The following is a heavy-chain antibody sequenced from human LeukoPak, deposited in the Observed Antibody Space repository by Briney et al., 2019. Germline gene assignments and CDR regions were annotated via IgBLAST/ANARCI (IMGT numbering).Heavy chain of an antibody. CDR3: AREYYGSSGYYDY. CDR1: GFRFSNSW. J-gene: IGHJ4*02. CDR2: MKTDGTRI. Sequence: GGSLRLSCAASGFRFSNSWMYWVRQGPGKGPVWVSRMKTDGTRIEYADSVKGRFTISRDNAQNSLYLQMNSLRAEDTAVYYCAREYYGSSGYYDYWGQGTLVTVSS. V-gene: IGHV3-74*01. D-gene: IGHD3-22*01.